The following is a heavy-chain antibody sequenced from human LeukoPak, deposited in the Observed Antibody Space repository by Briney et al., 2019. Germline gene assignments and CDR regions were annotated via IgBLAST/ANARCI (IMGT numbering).Heavy chain of an antibody. CDR1: GYTFTDYD. CDR2: INPNSGNT. V-gene: IGHV1-8*01. D-gene: IGHD1-1*01. J-gene: IGHJ5*02. Sequence: ASVKVSCKSSGYTFTDYDIDWVRQATGQGLEWMGSINPNSGNTAYAPKFQGRVTMTRNISIRIAYMVLSSLRDDDTAVYFCARTGTTVGDWIDPWGRGTLATVSS. CDR3: ARTGTTVGDWIDP.